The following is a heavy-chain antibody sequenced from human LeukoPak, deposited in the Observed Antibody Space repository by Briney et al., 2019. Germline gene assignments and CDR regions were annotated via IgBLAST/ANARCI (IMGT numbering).Heavy chain of an antibody. J-gene: IGHJ4*02. V-gene: IGHV3-30*18. CDR2: ISYDGSNK. CDR1: GFTFSSYG. D-gene: IGHD3-3*01. Sequence: PGGSLRLSCAASGFTFSSYGMHWVRQAPGKGLEWVAVISYDGSNKYYADSVKGRFTISRDNSKNTLYLQMNSLRAEDTAVYYCAKKADIWSGYDYWGQGTLVTVSS. CDR3: AKKADIWSGYDY.